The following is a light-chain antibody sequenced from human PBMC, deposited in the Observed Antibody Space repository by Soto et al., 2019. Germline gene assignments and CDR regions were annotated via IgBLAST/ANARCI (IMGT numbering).Light chain of an antibody. CDR3: QQTYTPPRT. V-gene: IGKV1-39*01. Sequence: DILMTQSPSSLSTSVGDRVTITCRASQRIITYLNWYQQKPGKAPNLLIWDASTLQSGVPSRFSGSGSGTDFTLTISSLQVEDSATYYCQQTYTPPRTFGQGTKVDIK. J-gene: IGKJ1*01. CDR1: QRIITY. CDR2: DAS.